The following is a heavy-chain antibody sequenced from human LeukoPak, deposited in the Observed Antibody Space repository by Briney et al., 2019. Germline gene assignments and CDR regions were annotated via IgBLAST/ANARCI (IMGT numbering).Heavy chain of an antibody. CDR2: ISIGGST. V-gene: IGHV3-66*01. J-gene: IGHJ5*02. CDR3: ARTKIFRNWNWFDP. CDR1: GLTAISNT. D-gene: IGHD1-1*01. Sequence: GGSLRPSCSPLGLTAISNTMRGVPQGQGRRLVWVSVISIGGSTYYADSVTGRFSISRDNSKNTLYLQMNTLRAEDTAVYYCARTKIFRNWNWFDPWGQGTLVTVSS.